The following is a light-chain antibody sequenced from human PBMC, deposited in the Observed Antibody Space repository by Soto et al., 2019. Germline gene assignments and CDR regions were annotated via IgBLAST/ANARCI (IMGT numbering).Light chain of an antibody. CDR2: AAS. CDR3: QHSYSTPRT. J-gene: IGKJ2*01. V-gene: IGKV1-39*01. Sequence: DIQMTQSPSSLSASVGDRVTITCRASQSISSYLNWYQQKPGKAPKLLIYAASSLQSGVPSRFRGSGSETDFTLTISSLQPEDFATYYFQHSYSTPRTFGQGTNLEIK. CDR1: QSISSY.